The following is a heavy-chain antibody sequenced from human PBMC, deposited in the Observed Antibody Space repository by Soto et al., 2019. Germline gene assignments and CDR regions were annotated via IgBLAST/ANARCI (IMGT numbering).Heavy chain of an antibody. J-gene: IGHJ4*02. CDR1: GFTFSNYA. V-gene: IGHV3-48*01. D-gene: IGHD3-22*01. CDR2: ISPSKNI. CDR3: ASERDYYGRGGDWRDRVCDY. Sequence: GGSLRLSCASSGFTFSNYAMNWVRQAPRKGLEWVSYISPSKNIYDADSVKGRFTISRDNVKNSLYLQMNGLRAEDTAVYYCASERDYYGRGGDWRDRVCDYWGGGALVTVAS.